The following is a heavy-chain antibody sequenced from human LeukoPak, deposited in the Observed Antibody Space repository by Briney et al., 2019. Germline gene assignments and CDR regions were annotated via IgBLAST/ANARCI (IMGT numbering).Heavy chain of an antibody. J-gene: IGHJ4*02. V-gene: IGHV3-13*01. CDR1: RFTLINYD. CDR2: ICPTGES. D-gene: IGHD6-19*01. Sequence: PGGSLRLSCVASRFTLINYDTHSGRHATGESLEWVSSICPTGESHYPGPLKGRLTTYRENARISLHLQMNSLKVEDTAVYDCVRAGYSSGWYRFDYWGQGSLVTVSS. CDR3: VRAGYSSGWYRFDY.